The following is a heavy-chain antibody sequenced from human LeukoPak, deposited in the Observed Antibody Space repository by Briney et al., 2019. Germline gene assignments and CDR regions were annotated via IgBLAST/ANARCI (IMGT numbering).Heavy chain of an antibody. V-gene: IGHV3-20*04. J-gene: IGHJ6*03. CDR3: ARELGGDYVWGRYRPPGGDYYYMDV. Sequence: PGGSLRLSCAASGFTFDDYGMSWVRQAPGKGLEWVSGINWNGGTTGYADSVKGRITISRDNAKNSLYLQMNSLRAEDTALYYCARELGGDYVWGRYRPPGGDYYYMDVWGKGTTVTVSS. CDR2: INWNGGTT. CDR1: GFTFDDYG. D-gene: IGHD3-16*02.